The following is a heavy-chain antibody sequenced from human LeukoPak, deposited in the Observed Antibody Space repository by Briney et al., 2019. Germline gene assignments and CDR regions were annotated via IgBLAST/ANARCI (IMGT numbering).Heavy chain of an antibody. CDR3: ARSSSSWYKNWFDP. J-gene: IGHJ5*02. CDR1: GGSISSYY. CDR2: IHYSGST. V-gene: IGHV4-59*08. D-gene: IGHD6-13*01. Sequence: SETLSLTCTVSGGSISSYYWSWIRQPPGKGLEWIGYIHYSGSTNYNPSLKSRVTISVDTFKNQFSLKLNSVTAADTAVYYCARSSSSWYKNWFDPWGQGTLVTVSS.